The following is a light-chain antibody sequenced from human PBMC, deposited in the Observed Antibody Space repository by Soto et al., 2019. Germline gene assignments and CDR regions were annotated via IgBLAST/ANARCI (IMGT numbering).Light chain of an antibody. V-gene: IGKV3D-20*01. J-gene: IGKJ5*01. Sequence: VLTQSPAALSLSPGERVTLSCVSSQSVSSSYVAWYQHKPGLAPRLLIHDTSSRAIGIPDRLSGSKSGTNFTLTIRRMEPEDVGMYYCQQHGSSPITFGQGTRLEIK. CDR3: QQHGSSPIT. CDR2: DTS. CDR1: QSVSSSY.